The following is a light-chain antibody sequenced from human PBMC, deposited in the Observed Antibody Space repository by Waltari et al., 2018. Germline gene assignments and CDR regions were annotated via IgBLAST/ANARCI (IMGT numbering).Light chain of an antibody. Sequence: QSALTQPPSASGSPGQSVTISCTGTSSDVGAYHYVSWYQQHAGKAPNLMIYDVTRRPSGVPDLFSCSKSGNTASLTVSGLQAEYEADYYCCAYAGSNRFWVFGGGTKVTVL. J-gene: IGLJ3*02. CDR3: CAYAGSNRFWV. V-gene: IGLV2-8*01. CDR1: SSDVGAYHY. CDR2: DVT.